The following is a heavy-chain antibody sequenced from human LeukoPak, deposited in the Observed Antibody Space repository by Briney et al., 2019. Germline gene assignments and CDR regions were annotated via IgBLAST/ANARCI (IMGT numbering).Heavy chain of an antibody. CDR2: ISDSGNT. D-gene: IGHD2-21*01. Sequence: GGSLRLSCAASGFTFSSYWMHWVRHGPGKGLEWVSAISDSGNTYHADSVKGRFTISRDSSKNTLFLQMNRLRPEDAAVYYCAKAPVTTCRGAYCYPFDYWGQGTLVTVSS. CDR3: AKAPVTTCRGAYCYPFDY. J-gene: IGHJ4*02. V-gene: IGHV3-23*01. CDR1: GFTFSSYW.